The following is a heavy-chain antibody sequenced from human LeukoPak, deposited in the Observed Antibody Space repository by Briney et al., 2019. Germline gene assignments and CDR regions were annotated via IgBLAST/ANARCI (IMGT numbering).Heavy chain of an antibody. CDR3: ARGGLGELSLHYMDV. D-gene: IGHD3-16*02. J-gene: IGHJ6*03. V-gene: IGHV4-39*07. CDR1: GGSISSSNDY. CDR2: IYYSGST. Sequence: SETLSLTCTVSGGSISSSNDYWGWIRQPPGKGLEWIGSIYYSGSTYYNPSLKSRVTISVDTSKNQFSLKLSSVTAADTAVYYCARGGLGELSLHYMDVWGKGTTVTISS.